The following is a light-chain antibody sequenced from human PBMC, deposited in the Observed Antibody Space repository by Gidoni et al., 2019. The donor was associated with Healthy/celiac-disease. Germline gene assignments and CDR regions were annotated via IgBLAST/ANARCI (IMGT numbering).Light chain of an antibody. CDR2: AAS. CDR1: QGISSY. J-gene: IGKJ3*01. Sequence: AIRITKSPSSLSASTGDRVTITCRASQGISSYLAWYQQKPGTAPKLLIYAASTLQSGVPSRFSGSGSGTDFTLTISCLQSEDFATYYCQQYYSYPFTFGPGTKVDIK. V-gene: IGKV1-8*01. CDR3: QQYYSYPFT.